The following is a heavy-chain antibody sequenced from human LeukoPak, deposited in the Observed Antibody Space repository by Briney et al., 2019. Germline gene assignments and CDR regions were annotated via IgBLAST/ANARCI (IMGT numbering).Heavy chain of an antibody. Sequence: PGGSLRLPCAASGFTFSSYGMHWVRQAPGKGLEWVAFIRYDGSNKYYADSVKGRFTISRDNSKNTLYLQMNSLRAEDTAVYYCTKVQSRVAGPFDYWGQGTLVTVSS. CDR2: IRYDGSNK. V-gene: IGHV3-30*02. D-gene: IGHD6-19*01. CDR3: TKVQSRVAGPFDY. CDR1: GFTFSSYG. J-gene: IGHJ4*02.